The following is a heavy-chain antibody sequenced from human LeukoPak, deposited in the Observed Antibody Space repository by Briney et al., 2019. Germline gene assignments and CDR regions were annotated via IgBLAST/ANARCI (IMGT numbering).Heavy chain of an antibody. CDR3: ARRMLWRNNIEKLGTGGNQPFDY. CDR2: INPNSGGT. D-gene: IGHD1/OR15-1a*01. CDR1: GYTFTGYN. V-gene: IGHV1-2*02. J-gene: IGHJ4*02. Sequence: GASVKVSCKASGYTFTGYNMHWVRQAPGQGLEWMGWINPNSGGTNYAQKFQGRVTMTRDTSISTAYMELSRLRADDTAVYYCARRMLWRNNIEKLGTGGNQPFDYWGQGTLVTVSS.